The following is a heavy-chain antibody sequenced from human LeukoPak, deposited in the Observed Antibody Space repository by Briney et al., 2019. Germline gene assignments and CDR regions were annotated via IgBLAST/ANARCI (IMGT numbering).Heavy chain of an antibody. Sequence: ASVKVSCKASGYTFTSYYMHWVRQAPGQGLEWMGRINPNSGGTNYAQKFQGRVTMTRDTSISTAYMELSRLRSDDTAVYYCASGRGSSGSQEAFDYWGQGTLVTVSS. CDR1: GYTFTSYY. V-gene: IGHV1-2*06. J-gene: IGHJ4*02. CDR3: ASGRGSSGSQEAFDY. CDR2: INPNSGGT. D-gene: IGHD6-19*01.